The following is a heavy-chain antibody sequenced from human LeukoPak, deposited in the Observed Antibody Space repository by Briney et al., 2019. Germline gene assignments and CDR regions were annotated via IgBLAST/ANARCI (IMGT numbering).Heavy chain of an antibody. CDR2: ISGSGSGT. CDR1: GFTFTSSA. V-gene: IGHV3-23*01. J-gene: IGHJ6*03. CDR3: AKMNGYMDV. D-gene: IGHD1-1*01. Sequence: GGSLRLSCTASGFTFTSSAITWVRQAPGKGLEWVSGISGSGSGTYYADFVKGRFTISRDNSKNTMYLEMNSLRAEDTAVYYCAKMNGYMDVWGKGTTVTVSS.